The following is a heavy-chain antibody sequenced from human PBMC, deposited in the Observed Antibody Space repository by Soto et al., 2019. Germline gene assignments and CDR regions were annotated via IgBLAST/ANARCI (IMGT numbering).Heavy chain of an antibody. J-gene: IGHJ3*02. Sequence: GGSLRLSCAASGFTFSSYGMHWVRQAPGKGLEWVAVISYDGSNKYYADSVKGRFTISRDNSKNTLYLQMNSLRAEDTAVYYCAKDHTLDAFDIWGQGTMVTVSS. D-gene: IGHD2-2*02. CDR1: GFTFSSYG. CDR3: AKDHTLDAFDI. CDR2: ISYDGSNK. V-gene: IGHV3-30*18.